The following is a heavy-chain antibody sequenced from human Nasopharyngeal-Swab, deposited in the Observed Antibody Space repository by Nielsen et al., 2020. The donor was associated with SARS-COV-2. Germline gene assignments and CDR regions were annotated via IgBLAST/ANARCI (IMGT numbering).Heavy chain of an antibody. CDR2: VFYTDTA. D-gene: IGHD4-17*01. V-gene: IGHV4-39*07. Sequence: SETLSPTCSVSGDSIRRNRYNWGWLRQPPGKGLEWIGSVFYTDTAYYNPAFENRLSISVDVSKNPFSLKLSSVTAADTAVYYCARDGDFSGFDYWGRGILVTVSS. J-gene: IGHJ4*02. CDR3: ARDGDFSGFDY. CDR1: GDSIRRNRYN.